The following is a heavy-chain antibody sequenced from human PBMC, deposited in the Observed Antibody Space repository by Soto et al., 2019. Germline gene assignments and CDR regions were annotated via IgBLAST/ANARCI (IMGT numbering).Heavy chain of an antibody. CDR2: INSDGSSP. CDR3: SRVSREVEPAAIDY. D-gene: IGHD2-2*01. CDR1: GFTFSSYW. J-gene: IGHJ4*02. Sequence: EVQLVESGGGLVQPGGSLRLSCAASGFTFSSYWIHWVRQAPGKGLVWVSRINSDGSSPTYADSVKGRFTITRDNAKDSLCLQGSRLGDEDTAVYYCSRVSREVEPAAIDYSGKGTQVTVSS. V-gene: IGHV3-74*01.